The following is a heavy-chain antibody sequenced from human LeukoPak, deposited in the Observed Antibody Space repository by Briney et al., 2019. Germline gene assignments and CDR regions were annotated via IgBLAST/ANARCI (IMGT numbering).Heavy chain of an antibody. V-gene: IGHV3-53*01. J-gene: IGHJ1*01. CDR2: IYSGGST. CDR1: GFTVSSNY. D-gene: IGHD1-26*01. Sequence: GGSLRFSCAASGFTVSSNYMSWVRQAPGKGLEWVSVIYSGGSTYYADSVKGRFTISRDNSKNTLYLQMNSLRAEDTAVYYCATHYLAEYFQHWGQGTLVTVSS. CDR3: ATHYLAEYFQH.